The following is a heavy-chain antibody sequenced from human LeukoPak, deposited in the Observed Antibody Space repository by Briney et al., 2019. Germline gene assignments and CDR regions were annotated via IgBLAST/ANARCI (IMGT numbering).Heavy chain of an antibody. J-gene: IGHJ4*02. Sequence: SSETLSLTCTVSGGSISSSSYYWGWTRQPPGKGLEWIGSIYYSGSTYYNPSLKSRVTISVDTSKNQFSLKLSSVTAADTAVYYCARLGYYDSNNYFDYWGQGTLVTVSS. CDR1: GGSISSSSYY. D-gene: IGHD3-22*01. V-gene: IGHV4-39*01. CDR2: IYYSGST. CDR3: ARLGYYDSNNYFDY.